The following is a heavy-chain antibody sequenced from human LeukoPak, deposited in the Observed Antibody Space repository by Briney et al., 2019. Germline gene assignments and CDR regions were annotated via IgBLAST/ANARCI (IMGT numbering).Heavy chain of an antibody. Sequence: SSETLSLTCTVSGGCISSYYWSWIRQPAGKGLEWIGRIYTSGSTNYNPSLKSRVTISVDTSKNQFSLKLSSVTAADTAVYYCARGHSRGYFDLWGRGTLVTVSS. CDR1: GGCISSYY. V-gene: IGHV4-4*07. D-gene: IGHD2-21*01. CDR2: IYTSGST. J-gene: IGHJ2*01. CDR3: ARGHSRGYFDL.